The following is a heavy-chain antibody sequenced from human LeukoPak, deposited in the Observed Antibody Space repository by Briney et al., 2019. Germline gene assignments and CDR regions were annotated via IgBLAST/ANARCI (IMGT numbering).Heavy chain of an antibody. J-gene: IGHJ4*02. CDR1: GYTFTNYW. V-gene: IGHV5-51*01. D-gene: IGHD6-19*01. Sequence: GESLKISCTATGYTFTNYWIAWVRPMPGGGLGWLGMMYPGDSDVRYSSSFAGQITISVDRATNTTHLQWSSLKASDTGIYFCARRRYSSGPADYWGQGTQVVASS. CDR3: ARRRYSSGPADY. CDR2: MYPGDSDV.